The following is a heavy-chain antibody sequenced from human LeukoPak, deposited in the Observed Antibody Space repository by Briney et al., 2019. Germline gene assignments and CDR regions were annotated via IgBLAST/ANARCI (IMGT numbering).Heavy chain of an antibody. CDR3: ARGSYGTLDY. CDR2: ISGSGGST. CDR1: GFTFSSYA. Sequence: GGSLRLSCAASGFTFSSYAMSWVRQAPGKGLKWVSAISGSGGSTYYADSVKGRFTISRDNSKNTLYLQMNSLRAEDTAVYYCARGSYGTLDYWGQGTLVTVSS. V-gene: IGHV3-23*01. D-gene: IGHD5-18*01. J-gene: IGHJ4*02.